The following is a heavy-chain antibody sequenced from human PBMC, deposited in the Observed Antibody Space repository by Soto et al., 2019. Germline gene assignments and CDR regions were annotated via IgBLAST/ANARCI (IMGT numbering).Heavy chain of an antibody. CDR3: ETSKIYFFQSGGSQHVPLGF. D-gene: IGHD2-15*01. V-gene: IGHV4-34*01. CDR1: GGSLSNYY. J-gene: IGHJ4*02. Sequence: SETLSLTGAVSGGSLSNYYWSWIRQPPGKGLEWIGEIYHSGSTNYNPSLKSRVTISVDTSKNQFYLKLSSVTAADTAVYYCETSKIYFFQSGGSQHVPLGFCGQGNLITFSS. CDR2: IYHSGST.